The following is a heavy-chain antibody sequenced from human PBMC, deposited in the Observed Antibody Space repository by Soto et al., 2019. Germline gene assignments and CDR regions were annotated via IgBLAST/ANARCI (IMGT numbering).Heavy chain of an antibody. Sequence: GGSLRLSCAASGFTFSNYDMHWVRQAPGKGLEWVAVISYDGSNKYYADSVRGRFTISRDNSKNTLYLQMNSLRAEDTAVYYCAKILRLAPVTTPYYYYYGMDVWGQGTTVTVSS. V-gene: IGHV3-30*18. J-gene: IGHJ6*02. CDR1: GFTFSNYD. CDR3: AKILRLAPVTTPYYYYYGMDV. CDR2: ISYDGSNK. D-gene: IGHD4-4*01.